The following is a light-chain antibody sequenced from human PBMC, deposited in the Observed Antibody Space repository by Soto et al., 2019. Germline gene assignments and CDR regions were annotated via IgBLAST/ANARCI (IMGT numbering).Light chain of an antibody. CDR1: SSDVGGYNY. J-gene: IGLJ1*01. Sequence: QSALTQPPYASGSPGQSVTISCTGTSSDVGGYNYVSWYQQHPGKAPKLMIYEVSKRPSGVPDRFSGSKSGNTASLTVSGLQAEDEADYYCSSYAGSNNLNVFGTGTKLTVL. CDR2: EVS. V-gene: IGLV2-8*01. CDR3: SSYAGSNNLNV.